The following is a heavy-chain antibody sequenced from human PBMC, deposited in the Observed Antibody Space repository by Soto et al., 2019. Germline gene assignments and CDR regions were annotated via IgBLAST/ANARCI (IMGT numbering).Heavy chain of an antibody. D-gene: IGHD3-10*01. V-gene: IGHV1-69*01. CDR1: GGTFSSYA. J-gene: IGHJ6*02. CDR2: IIPIFGTA. Sequence: QVQLVQSGAEVKKPGSSVKVSCKASGGTFSSYAISWVRQAPGQGLEWMGGIIPIFGTANYAQKFQGRVTITADESTSTAYMALSSLRSEDTAVYYCERGLFVPLGLAGSTYCYYGMDVWGQGTTVTVSS. CDR3: ERGLFVPLGLAGSTYCYYGMDV.